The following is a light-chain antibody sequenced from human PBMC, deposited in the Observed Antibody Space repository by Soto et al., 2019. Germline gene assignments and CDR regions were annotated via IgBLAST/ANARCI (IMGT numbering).Light chain of an antibody. CDR1: QSISSY. V-gene: IGKV1-39*01. J-gene: IGKJ1*01. Sequence: DIQMTQSPSSLSASVGDRVTITCRASQSISSYFNWYQQKPGKAPKLLIHAASSLQSGVPSRFSGSGSGTDFTLSISSLQPEDFDSYYCPLSYSTRWTFGQGTKVDIK. CDR2: AAS. CDR3: PLSYSTRWT.